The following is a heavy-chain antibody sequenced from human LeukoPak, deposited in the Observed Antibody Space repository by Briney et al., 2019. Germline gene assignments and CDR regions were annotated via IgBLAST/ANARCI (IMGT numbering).Heavy chain of an antibody. CDR3: AVSPGGTVTTDY. Sequence: GASVKVSCKASGYTFTSYGINWVRQAIGQGLEWMGWMNPNSGNTGYAQKFQGRVTMTRNTSISTAYMELSSLRSEDTAVYYCAVSPGGTVTTDYWGQGTLVTVSS. CDR2: MNPNSGNT. J-gene: IGHJ4*02. CDR1: GYTFTSYG. D-gene: IGHD4-17*01. V-gene: IGHV1-8*02.